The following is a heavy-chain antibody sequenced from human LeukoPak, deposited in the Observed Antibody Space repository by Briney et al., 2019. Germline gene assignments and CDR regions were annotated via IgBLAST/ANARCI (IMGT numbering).Heavy chain of an antibody. Sequence: SETLSLTCTVSGGSISSSSYYWGWIRQPPGKGLEWIGSIYYSGSTYYNPSLKSRVTISVDKSKNQFSLKLSSVTAADTAVYYCARQGQSPPTSNWFDPWGQGTLVTVSS. CDR3: ARQGQSPPTSNWFDP. V-gene: IGHV4-39*01. CDR2: IYYSGST. CDR1: GGSISSSSYY. J-gene: IGHJ5*02.